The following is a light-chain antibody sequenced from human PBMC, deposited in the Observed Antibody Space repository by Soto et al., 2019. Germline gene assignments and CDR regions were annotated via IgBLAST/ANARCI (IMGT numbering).Light chain of an antibody. CDR2: GAS. V-gene: IGKV3-20*01. J-gene: IGKJ4*01. Sequence: EIVLTQSPGTLSSSPGERATLSCRASQSVSSNYLAWYQHRPGQAPRLLIYGASSRATGIPDRFSGSGSGTDFTLTISRLEPEDFAVYYCQQYATSPALTFGGGTKVDIK. CDR3: QQYATSPALT. CDR1: QSVSSNY.